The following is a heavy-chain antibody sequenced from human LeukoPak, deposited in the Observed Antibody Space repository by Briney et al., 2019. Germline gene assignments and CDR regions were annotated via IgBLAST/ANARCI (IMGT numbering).Heavy chain of an antibody. CDR2: FYHTGII. CDR3: ARRPSPPDAFDI. Sequence: SETLSLTCDVYGGSISSSVWWSWVRQPPGKGPEWIGEFYHTGIINYNPSLKSRATISVDKSKNQISLNLRSVTAADTAVYYCARRPSPPDAFDIWGQGTMVTVSS. J-gene: IGHJ3*02. CDR1: GGSISSSVW. V-gene: IGHV4-4*02.